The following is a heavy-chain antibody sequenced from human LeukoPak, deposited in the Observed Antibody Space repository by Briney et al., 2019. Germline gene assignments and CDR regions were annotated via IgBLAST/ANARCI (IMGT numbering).Heavy chain of an antibody. V-gene: IGHV3-30*19. CDR2: IQYDGSNK. CDR1: GFTFSSYG. CDR3: SRDRHCIGSTCYGL. J-gene: IGHJ4*02. Sequence: PGGSLRLSCAASGFTFSSYGMHWVRQAPGGGLEWVAIIQYDGSNKNYADSVKGRFTISRDNSKNTLYLQMNSLRAEDTAVYYCSRDRHCIGSTCYGLWGQGTRVTVSS. D-gene: IGHD2-2*01.